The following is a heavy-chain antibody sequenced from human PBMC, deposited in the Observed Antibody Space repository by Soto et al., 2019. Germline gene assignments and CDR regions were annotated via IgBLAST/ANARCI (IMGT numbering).Heavy chain of an antibody. CDR2: ISAYNGNT. CDR3: AREGYCISTSCRHYFDY. D-gene: IGHD2-2*01. CDR1: GYTFTSYG. J-gene: IGHJ4*02. Sequence: ASVKVSCKASGYTFTSYGISWVRQAPGQGLEWMGWISAYNGNTNYAQKLQGRVTMTTDTSTSTAYMELRSLRSDDTAVYYCAREGYCISTSCRHYFDYWGQGTPVTVSS. V-gene: IGHV1-18*01.